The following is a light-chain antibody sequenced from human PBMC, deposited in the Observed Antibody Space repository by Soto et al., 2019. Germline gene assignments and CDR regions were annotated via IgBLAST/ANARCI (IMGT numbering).Light chain of an antibody. CDR1: RGHSDYA. J-gene: IGLJ3*02. CDR2: VNSDGSH. CDR3: QTWESGPRV. V-gene: IGLV4-69*02. Sequence: QLVLTQSPSASASLGASVKLTCSLTRGHSDYAIAWHQQQPEKGPRFLMKVNSDGSHVKGAGIPDHFSGSSSGAERYLIVSSLQSEDEADYYCQTWESGPRVFGGGTKQTVL.